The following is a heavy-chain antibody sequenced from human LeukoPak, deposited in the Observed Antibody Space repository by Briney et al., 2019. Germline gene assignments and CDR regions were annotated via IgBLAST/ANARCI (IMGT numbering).Heavy chain of an antibody. CDR3: GSQREWSLTEYHFDY. Sequence: PSETLSLTCTVSGYSISSGYHYGWIRQPPGKGLEWIGSVRQSGSTYYNPSLKSRVTISIDNSKNQFSLKLTSVTAADTAVYYCGSQREWSLTEYHFDYWGQGTLVTVSS. D-gene: IGHD3-3*01. CDR1: GYSISSGYH. CDR2: VRQSGST. J-gene: IGHJ4*02. V-gene: IGHV4-38-2*02.